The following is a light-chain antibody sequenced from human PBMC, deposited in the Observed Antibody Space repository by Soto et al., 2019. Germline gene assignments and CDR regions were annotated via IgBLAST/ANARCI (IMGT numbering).Light chain of an antibody. CDR2: DVT. CDR3: SSYTSSNTFYV. V-gene: IGLV2-14*03. CDR1: SSDIRVYNY. Sequence: QSALTQPASVSGSPGQSITISCTGSSSDIRVYNYVSWYQQHPGKAPKLLIYDVTDRPSGVSNRFSGSKSGNTASLTISGLQAEDEADYYCSSYTSSNTFYVFGTGTKLTVL. J-gene: IGLJ1*01.